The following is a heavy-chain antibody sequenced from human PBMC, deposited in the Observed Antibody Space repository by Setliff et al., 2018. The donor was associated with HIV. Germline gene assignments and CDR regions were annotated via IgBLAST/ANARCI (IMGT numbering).Heavy chain of an antibody. J-gene: IGHJ4*02. Sequence: SETLSLTCTVSGDSINNYYWSWIRQPPGKGLEWIGYVYSTGSTNSKSSLKSRVTISVDTSKNQFSLKLGSVTAADTAVYYCARGDPLFDYWGQGTLVTVSS. CDR1: GDSINNYY. CDR3: ARGDPLFDY. CDR2: VYSTGST. V-gene: IGHV4-59*01.